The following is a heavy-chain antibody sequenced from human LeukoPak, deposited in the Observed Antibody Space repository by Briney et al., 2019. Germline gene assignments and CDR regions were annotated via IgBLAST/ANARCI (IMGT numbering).Heavy chain of an antibody. J-gene: IGHJ3*02. V-gene: IGHV3-53*01. Sequence: GGSLRLSCAASGFTVSSNYMSWVRQAPGKGLEWVSVIYSGDSTYYADSVKGRFTISRDNSKNTPYLQMNSLRAEDTAVYYCARRISYYYDSSGYYKAHDAFDIWGQGTMVTVSS. CDR2: IYSGDST. D-gene: IGHD3-22*01. CDR1: GFTVSSNY. CDR3: ARRISYYYDSSGYYKAHDAFDI.